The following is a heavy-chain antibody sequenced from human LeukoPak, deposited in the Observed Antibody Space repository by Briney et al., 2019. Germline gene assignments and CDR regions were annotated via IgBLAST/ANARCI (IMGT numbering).Heavy chain of an antibody. D-gene: IGHD5-18*01. CDR3: VRDSYGGNQDFDF. J-gene: IGHJ4*02. V-gene: IGHV4-39*01. Sequence: KPSETLSLTCFVSGDSISTSHYYWGWIRQPPGKGLEWIGSIHRSGNTYYNPSLKSRVTTSVDMSKNQFSLKLTSVTAADTAVYYCVRDSYGGNQDFDFWGQGTQVTVSS. CDR2: IHRSGNT. CDR1: GDSISTSHYY.